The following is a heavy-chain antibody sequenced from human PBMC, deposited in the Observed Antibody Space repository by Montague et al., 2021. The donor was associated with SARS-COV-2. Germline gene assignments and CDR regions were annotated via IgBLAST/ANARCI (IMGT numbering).Heavy chain of an antibody. CDR1: GGSISSGGYY. D-gene: IGHD2-15*01. V-gene: IGHV4-31*03. J-gene: IGHJ2*01. CDR3: ARVLGGYCSGGSCCRGWYFDL. Sequence: TLSLTCTVSGGSISSGGYYWSWIRQHPGKGLVWIGYIYYSGSTYYTSSLKSRVTISVDTSKNQFSLKLSSVTAAATAVYYCARVLGGYCSGGSCCRGWYFDLWGRGTLVTVSS. CDR2: IYYSGST.